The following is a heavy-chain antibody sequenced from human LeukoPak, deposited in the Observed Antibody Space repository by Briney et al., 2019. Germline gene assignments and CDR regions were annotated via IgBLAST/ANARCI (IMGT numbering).Heavy chain of an antibody. D-gene: IGHD3-9*01. V-gene: IGHV4-61*08. CDR1: GGSISSSGYS. CDR3: ARGGTYNDILSFDP. CDR2: IYYTGST. Sequence: SETLSLTCTVSGGSISSSGYSWTRIRQSPGKGLEWIGQIYYTGSTYYNPSLKRRVTISVDTSRNQFSLNLTSVTAADTAVYYCARGGTYNDILSFDPWGQGTLVTVSS. J-gene: IGHJ5*02.